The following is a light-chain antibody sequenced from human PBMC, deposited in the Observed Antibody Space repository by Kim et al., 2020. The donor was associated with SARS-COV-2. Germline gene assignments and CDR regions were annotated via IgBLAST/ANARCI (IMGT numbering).Light chain of an antibody. V-gene: IGKV1-5*03. CDR3: QQYNSLDS. CDR2: KAS. J-gene: IGKJ2*03. Sequence: DVQMTQSPSTLSASVGDSVTVTCRASQGINNDLAWYLQKPGKPPKLLIYKASILQNGVPSRFSGSGSRTEFTLTVSGLQPDDFGTYFCQQYNSLDSFGQGTKLEI. CDR1: QGINND.